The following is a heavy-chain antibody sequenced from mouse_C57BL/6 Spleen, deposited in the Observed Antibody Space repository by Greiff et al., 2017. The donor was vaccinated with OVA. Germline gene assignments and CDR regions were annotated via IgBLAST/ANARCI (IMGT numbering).Heavy chain of an antibody. D-gene: IGHD1-1*01. CDR2: IDPSDSYT. CDR3: ARSGGYYGSSYNFDY. V-gene: IGHV1-59*01. CDR1: GYTFTSYW. Sequence: QVQLQQPGAELVRPGTSVKLSCKASGYTFTSYWMHWVKQRPGQGLEWIGVIDPSDSYTNYNQKFKGKATLTVDTSSSTAYMQLSSLTSEDSAVYYWARSGGYYGSSYNFDYWGQGTTLTVSS. J-gene: IGHJ2*01.